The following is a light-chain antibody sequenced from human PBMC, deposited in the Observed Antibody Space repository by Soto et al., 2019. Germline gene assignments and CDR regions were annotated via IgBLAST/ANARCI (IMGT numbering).Light chain of an antibody. V-gene: IGKV3-20*01. CDR1: QSFSSGY. CDR2: GAS. J-gene: IGKJ2*01. Sequence: DIVLTQSPGTLSFSPGERATLSCRASQSFSSGYLAWYQQKPGQAPRLLIYGASTRATDIPDRFSGSESGTEFTLTISRLEPEDFAVYYCHQYGSSPPYTFGQGTKLEI. CDR3: HQYGSSPPYT.